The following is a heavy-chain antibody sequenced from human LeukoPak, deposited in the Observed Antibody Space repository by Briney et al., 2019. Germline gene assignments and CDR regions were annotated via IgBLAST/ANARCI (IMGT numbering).Heavy chain of an antibody. J-gene: IGHJ4*02. CDR3: ARVVDSSGWQLKYYFDY. Sequence: GGSLRLSCAASGFTFSSYWMSWVGQAPGKGLEWVANIKQDGSEKYYVDSVKGRFTISRDNAKNSLYLQMNSLRAEDTAVYYCARVVDSSGWQLKYYFDYWGQGTLVTVSS. V-gene: IGHV3-7*01. D-gene: IGHD6-19*01. CDR1: GFTFSSYW. CDR2: IKQDGSEK.